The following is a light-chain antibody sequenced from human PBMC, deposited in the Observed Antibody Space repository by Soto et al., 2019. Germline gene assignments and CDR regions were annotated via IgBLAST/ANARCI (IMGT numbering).Light chain of an antibody. CDR1: SSDVGGYNY. V-gene: IGLV2-14*01. Sequence: QSVLTQPASVSGSPGQSITISCTGTSSDVGGYNYVSWYQQHPGKAPKFMIYEVSNRPSGVSNRFSGSKSGNTASLTISGLQAEDEADYYCCSYTSNNAWVFGGGTKLTVL. J-gene: IGLJ3*02. CDR2: EVS. CDR3: CSYTSNNAWV.